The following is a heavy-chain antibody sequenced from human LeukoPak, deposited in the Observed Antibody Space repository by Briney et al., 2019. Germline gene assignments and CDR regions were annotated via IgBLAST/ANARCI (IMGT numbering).Heavy chain of an antibody. CDR3: ATDRYYGSGSYYKFDF. CDR2: INHSGST. D-gene: IGHD3-10*01. Sequence: SETLSLTCAVSGGSFSGYYWSWIRQPPGKGLEWIGEINHSGSTNYNPSLKSRVSISVDTSKKQFSLSLNSVTAADTAVYYCATDRYYGSGSYYKFDFWGQGTLVTVYS. V-gene: IGHV4-34*01. CDR1: GGSFSGYY. J-gene: IGHJ4*02.